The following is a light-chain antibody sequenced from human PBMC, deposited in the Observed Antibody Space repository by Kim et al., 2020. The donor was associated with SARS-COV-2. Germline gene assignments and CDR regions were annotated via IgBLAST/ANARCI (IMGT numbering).Light chain of an antibody. Sequence: LTQPPSVSTGLRQTATLTCTGNSNNVGNQGAAWLQQHQGHPPKLLSYKNNNRPSGISERFSASRSGNTASLTITGLQPEDEADYYCSAWDSSLTALVFGGGTQLTVL. CDR1: SNNVGNQG. J-gene: IGLJ3*02. V-gene: IGLV10-54*04. CDR2: KNN. CDR3: SAWDSSLTALV.